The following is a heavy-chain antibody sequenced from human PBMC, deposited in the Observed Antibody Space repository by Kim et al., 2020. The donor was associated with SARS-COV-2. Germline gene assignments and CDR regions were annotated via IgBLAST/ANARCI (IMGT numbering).Heavy chain of an antibody. V-gene: IGHV3-23*01. CDR2: ISGSGGST. Sequence: GGSLRLSCAASGFTFSSYAMSWVRQAPGKGLEWVSAISGSGGSTYYADSVKGRFTISRDNSKNTLYLQMNSLRAEDTAVYYCAKPYYYDSSGYYWGGKDAFDIWGQGTMVTVSS. J-gene: IGHJ3*02. CDR1: GFTFSSYA. CDR3: AKPYYYDSSGYYWGGKDAFDI. D-gene: IGHD3-22*01.